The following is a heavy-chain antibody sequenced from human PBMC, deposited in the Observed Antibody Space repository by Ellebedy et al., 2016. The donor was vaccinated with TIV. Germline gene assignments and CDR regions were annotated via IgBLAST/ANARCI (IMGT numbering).Heavy chain of an antibody. CDR3: ARHYLSTHGDVFDI. CDR1: GGSVSSTNHY. Sequence: MPSETLSLTCIFSGGSVSSTNHYWGWIRQSPGKGLEWIGSSYYSGGTYYKPSLKNRFTISVDTSKNQFSLRLSSVTAADTAVYYCARHYLSTHGDVFDIWGQGTMVTVSS. V-gene: IGHV4-39*01. J-gene: IGHJ3*02. D-gene: IGHD2-2*01. CDR2: SYYSGGT.